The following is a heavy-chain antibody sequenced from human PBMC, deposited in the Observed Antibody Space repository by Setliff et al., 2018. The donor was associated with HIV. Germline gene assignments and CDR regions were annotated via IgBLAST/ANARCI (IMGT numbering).Heavy chain of an antibody. D-gene: IGHD3-10*01. CDR1: GGLISSHIYQ. CDR3: ARRPMVRGFGRYYFDY. J-gene: IGHJ4*02. CDR2: IYPSTSA. V-gene: IGHV4-61*05. Sequence: SETLSLTCTVSGGLISSHIYQWGWIRQSPGKGLEWIGYIYPSTSANYNPSLKSRVRILLDTSKNQFSLRLTSVTAADTAVYFCARRPMVRGFGRYYFDYWGQGTLVTVSS.